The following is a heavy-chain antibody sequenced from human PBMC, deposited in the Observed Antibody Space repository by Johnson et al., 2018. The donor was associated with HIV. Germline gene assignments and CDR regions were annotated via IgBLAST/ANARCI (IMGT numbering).Heavy chain of an antibody. D-gene: IGHD4-23*01. CDR2: ISGSGDSI. V-gene: IGHV3-23*04. Sequence: VHLVESGGGLVQPGGSLRLSCAASGFTFSSYAMSWVRQAPGKGLEWVSAISGSGDSIYYADSVQGRYTISRDNSKNRLYMQMNSLRAEDTAVYYCAKGHSVVTTHDAFDIWGQGTMVTVSS. J-gene: IGHJ3*02. CDR1: GFTFSSYA. CDR3: AKGHSVVTTHDAFDI.